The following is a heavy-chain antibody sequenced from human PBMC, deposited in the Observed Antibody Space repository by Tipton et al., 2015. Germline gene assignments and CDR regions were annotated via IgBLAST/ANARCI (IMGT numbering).Heavy chain of an antibody. CDR2: MYYSGNT. CDR3: AREDDFSDFDY. CDR1: GGSISRGGSY. D-gene: IGHD4-11*01. V-gene: IGHV4-30-4*01. Sequence: TLSLTCTVSGGSISRGGSYWSWIRQHPGKGLEWIGYMYYSGNTYYNPSLKSRVTISVDTSENQFSLNLTSVTAADTAVYYCAREDDFSDFDYWGQGTLVTVSS. J-gene: IGHJ4*02.